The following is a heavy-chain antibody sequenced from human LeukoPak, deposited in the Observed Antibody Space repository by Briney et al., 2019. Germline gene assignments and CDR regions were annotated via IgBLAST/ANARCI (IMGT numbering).Heavy chain of an antibody. D-gene: IGHD3-22*01. V-gene: IGHV4-34*01. CDR2: INHSGST. CDR3: ARRRRRDRIVVETNNWFDP. Sequence: PSETLSLTCAVYGGSFSGYYWSWIRQPPGKGLEWIGEINHSGSTNYNPSLKSRVTISVDTSKNQFSLKLSSVTAADTAVYYCARRRRRDRIVVETNNWFDPWGQGTLVTVSS. J-gene: IGHJ5*02. CDR1: GGSFSGYY.